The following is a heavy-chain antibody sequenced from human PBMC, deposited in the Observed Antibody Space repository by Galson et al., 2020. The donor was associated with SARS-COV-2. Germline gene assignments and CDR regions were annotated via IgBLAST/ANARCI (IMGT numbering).Heavy chain of an antibody. CDR3: ARELGGSSDFGQKMFGVVTLLNWFDP. CDR1: GGSISSSSYY. CDR2: IYYSGST. J-gene: IGHJ5*02. Sequence: SETLSLTCTVSGGSISSSSYYWGWIRQPPGKGLEWIGSIYYSGSTYYNPSLKSRVTISVDTSKNQFSLKLSSVTAADTAVYYCARELGGSSDFGQKMFGVVTLLNWFDPWGQGTLVTVSS. D-gene: IGHD3-3*01. V-gene: IGHV4-39*07.